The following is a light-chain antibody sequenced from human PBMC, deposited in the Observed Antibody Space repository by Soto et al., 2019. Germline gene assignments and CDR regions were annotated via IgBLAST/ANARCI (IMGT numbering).Light chain of an antibody. V-gene: IGLV7-46*01. CDR3: LLSYSGARPYV. CDR2: DTS. J-gene: IGLJ1*01. CDR1: TGAVTSGHY. Sequence: QAVVTQEPSLTVSPGGTVTLTCGSSTGAVTSGHYPYWFQQKPGQAPRTLIYDTSNKHSWTPARFSGSLLGGKAALTLSGAQPEDEAEYYCLLSYSGARPYVFGTGTKLT.